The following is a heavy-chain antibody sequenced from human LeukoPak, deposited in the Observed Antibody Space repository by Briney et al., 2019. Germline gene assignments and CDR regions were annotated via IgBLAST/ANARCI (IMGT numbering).Heavy chain of an antibody. Sequence: SETLSLTCTVSDGSISSSNYYWGWIRQPPGKGLEWIGSIYYSGSTYYNPSLKSRITISVDTSKNQFSLKLSSVTAADTAVYYCARDLSYYYDSSGYAFDIWGQGTMVTVSS. CDR2: IYYSGST. D-gene: IGHD3-22*01. J-gene: IGHJ3*02. V-gene: IGHV4-39*07. CDR3: ARDLSYYYDSSGYAFDI. CDR1: DGSISSSNYY.